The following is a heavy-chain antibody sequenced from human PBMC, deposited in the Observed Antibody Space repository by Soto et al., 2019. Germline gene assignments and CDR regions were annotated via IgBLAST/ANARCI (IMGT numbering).Heavy chain of an antibody. CDR3: ARDRRSKWSGYYVYCFDY. CDR2: IIPIFGTA. D-gene: IGHD3-3*01. Sequence: GASVKVSCKASGGTFSSYAISWVRQAPGQGLEWMGGIIPIFGTANYAQKFQGRVTITADESTSTAYMELSSLRSEDTAVYYCARDRRSKWSGYYVYCFDYWGQGTLVTVSS. V-gene: IGHV1-69*13. CDR1: GGTFSSYA. J-gene: IGHJ4*02.